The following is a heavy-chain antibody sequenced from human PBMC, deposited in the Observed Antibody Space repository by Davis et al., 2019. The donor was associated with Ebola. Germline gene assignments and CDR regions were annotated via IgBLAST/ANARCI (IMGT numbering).Heavy chain of an antibody. Sequence: SLRLSCAASGFTFSNAWMNWIRQAPGKGLEWVSYISSSGSTIYYADSVKGRFTISRDNAKNSLYLQMNSLRAEDTAVYYCARSSKRFRDFFWFDPWGQGTLVTVSS. CDR3: ARSSKRFRDFFWFDP. D-gene: IGHD3-10*01. CDR2: ISSSGSTI. CDR1: GFTFSNAW. V-gene: IGHV3-11*01. J-gene: IGHJ5*02.